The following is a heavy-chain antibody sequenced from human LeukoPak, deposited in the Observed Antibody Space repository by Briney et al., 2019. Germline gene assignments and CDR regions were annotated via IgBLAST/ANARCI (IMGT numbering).Heavy chain of an antibody. CDR3: ARESEGYDSTSFDY. V-gene: IGHV4-59*12. J-gene: IGHJ4*02. CDR1: GGSISSYY. D-gene: IGHD3-22*01. CDR2: IYYSGST. Sequence: PSETLSLTCTVSGGSISSYYWSWIRQPPGKGLEWIGYIYYSGSTNYNPSLKSRVTISVDKSKNQFSLKLSSVTAADTAVYYCARESEGYDSTSFDYWGQGTLVTVSS.